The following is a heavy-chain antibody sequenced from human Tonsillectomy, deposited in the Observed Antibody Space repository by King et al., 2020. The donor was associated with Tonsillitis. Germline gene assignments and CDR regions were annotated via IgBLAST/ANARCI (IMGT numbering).Heavy chain of an antibody. CDR2: IYYSGST. Sequence: QLQESGPGLVKPSETLSLTCTVSGGSISSISYYWGWIRQPPGKGLEWIGSIYYSGSTYYNPSLKSRVTISVDTSNNHFSLKLSSVTAADTAVYYCASQGFSGYESLGWGQGTLVTVSS. CDR1: GGSISSISYY. J-gene: IGHJ4*02. V-gene: IGHV4-39*07. CDR3: ASQGFSGYESLG. D-gene: IGHD5-12*01.